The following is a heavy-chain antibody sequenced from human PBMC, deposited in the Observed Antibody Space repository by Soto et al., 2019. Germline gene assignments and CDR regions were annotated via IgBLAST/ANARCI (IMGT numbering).Heavy chain of an antibody. CDR2: IYYSGST. CDR3: AGGESVARRAEYFHH. D-gene: IGHD6-19*01. J-gene: IGHJ1*01. CDR1: GGSNSSSSYS. V-gene: IGHV4-39*01. Sequence: SGTLSLTRTVSGGSNSSSSYSWGWIRQPPGKGLEWIGCIYYSGSTYYNPSLKSRVTISVDTSKNQFSLKLSSVTAADTAVYYCAGGESVARRAEYFHHWGPGTLVTVS.